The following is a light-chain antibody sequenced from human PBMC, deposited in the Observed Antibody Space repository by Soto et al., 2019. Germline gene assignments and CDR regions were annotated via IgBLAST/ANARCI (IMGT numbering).Light chain of an antibody. CDR3: EQRSRT. V-gene: IGKV3-11*01. J-gene: IGKJ4*01. CDR1: QSVSRY. CDR2: DAS. Sequence: ELVLTQSPATLSLSPGERATLSCTASQSVSRYLAWYPQKPGQAPRLVIYDASNRATGVPPTFSGSGSVTDFTLTITSLEPEDFAVDYSEQRSRTFGGGNRVEIK.